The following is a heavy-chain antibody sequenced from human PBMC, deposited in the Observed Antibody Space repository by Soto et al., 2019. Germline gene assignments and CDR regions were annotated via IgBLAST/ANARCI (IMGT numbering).Heavy chain of an antibody. CDR2: IYYSGST. CDR1: GGSISSGGYY. Sequence: PSETLSLTCTVSGGSISSGGYYWSWIRQHPGKGLEWIGYIYYSGSTYYNPSLKSRVTISVDTSKNQFSLKLSSVTAADTAVFYCARARYSYGYSVDVFDIWAKGTMAPVSS. V-gene: IGHV4-31*03. J-gene: IGHJ3*02. CDR3: ARARYSYGYSVDVFDI. D-gene: IGHD5-18*01.